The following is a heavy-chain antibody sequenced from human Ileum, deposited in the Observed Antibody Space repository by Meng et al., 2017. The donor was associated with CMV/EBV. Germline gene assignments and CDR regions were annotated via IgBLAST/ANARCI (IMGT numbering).Heavy chain of an antibody. Sequence: LQVEGSGGALLPLEWSSTVPGVAYGSTFSDYGMQRDRRAPGMRLGWVSLFNVVGSYTMYADSVKGRFTISRDNAQNMLYLQMNSLRAGDTAVYYCLRGGCPSETCPPFEYWGHGTLVTVSS. J-gene: IGHJ4*01. D-gene: IGHD1-26*01. CDR2: FNVVGSYT. CDR1: GSTFSDYG. CDR3: LRGGCPSETCPPFEY. V-gene: IGHV3-74*02.